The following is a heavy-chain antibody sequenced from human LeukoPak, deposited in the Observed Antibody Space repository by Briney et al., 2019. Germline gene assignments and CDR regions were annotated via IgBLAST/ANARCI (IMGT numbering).Heavy chain of an antibody. CDR3: ARDRRTTVTTYYYYYMDV. Sequence: GGSLRLSCAASGFTFSSYGMHWVRQAPGKGLEWVAFIRYDGSNKYYADSVKGRFTISRDNAKNSLYLQMNSLRAEDTAVYYCARDRRTTVTTYYYYYMDVWGKGTTVTVSS. CDR1: GFTFSSYG. J-gene: IGHJ6*03. D-gene: IGHD4-17*01. CDR2: IRYDGSNK. V-gene: IGHV3-30*02.